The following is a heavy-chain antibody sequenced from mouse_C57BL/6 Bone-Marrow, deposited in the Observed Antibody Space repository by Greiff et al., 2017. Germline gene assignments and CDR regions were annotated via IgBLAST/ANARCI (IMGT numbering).Heavy chain of an antibody. V-gene: IGHV10-1*01. J-gene: IGHJ1*03. CDR1: GFSFNTYA. Sequence: GGGLVQPKGSLTLSCAASGFSFNTYAMNWVRQAPGKGLEWVARIRSKSNNYATYYADSGKVRFTISRDDSESMLYLQMNNLKTEDTAMYYCVRHEDYGSSYDWYFDVWGTGTTVTVSS. CDR3: VRHEDYGSSYDWYFDV. D-gene: IGHD1-1*01. CDR2: IRSKSNNYAT.